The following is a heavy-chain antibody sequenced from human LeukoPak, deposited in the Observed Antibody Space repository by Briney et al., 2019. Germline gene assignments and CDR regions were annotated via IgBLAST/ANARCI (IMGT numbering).Heavy chain of an antibody. CDR3: ARVWDSYGSDYYGMDV. J-gene: IGHJ6*02. CDR2: INSDGRST. V-gene: IGHV3-74*01. D-gene: IGHD5-18*01. CDR1: GGSISSYY. Sequence: ETLSLTCTVSGGSISSYYWSWIRQPPGKGLVWVSRINSDGRSTTYADSVKGRFTISRDNAKNTLYLQMNSLRAEDTAVYYCARVWDSYGSDYYGMDVWGQGTTVTVSS.